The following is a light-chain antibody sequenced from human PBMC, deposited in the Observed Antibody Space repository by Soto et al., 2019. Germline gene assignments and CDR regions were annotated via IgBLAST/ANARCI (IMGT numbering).Light chain of an antibody. CDR3: CSYAGYYTLV. CDR2: AVS. CDR1: SSDVGSNNH. Sequence: QPVLTQPASVSGSPGQSITISCTGTSSDVGSNNHVSWYQQHPGKAPKLIIYAVSGRPSGVPDRFSGSKSGNTASLTISGLQADDEADYYCCSYAGYYTLVFGGGTKLTVL. V-gene: IGLV2-11*01. J-gene: IGLJ2*01.